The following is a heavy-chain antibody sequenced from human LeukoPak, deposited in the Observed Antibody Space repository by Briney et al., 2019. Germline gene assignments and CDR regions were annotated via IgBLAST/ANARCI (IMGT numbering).Heavy chain of an antibody. D-gene: IGHD2-8*02. CDR2: INSDGSST. CDR1: GFTFSSYW. V-gene: IGHV3-74*01. CDR3: ARSLSPPTAGRYAEYWRQYYYYYMDV. J-gene: IGHJ6*03. Sequence: PGGSLRLSCAASGFTFSSYWMHWVRQAPGKGLVWVSRINSDGSSTSYADSVKGRFTISRDNAKNTLYLQMNSLRAEDTAVYYCARSLSPPTAGRYAEYWRQYYYYYMDVWGKGTTVTVSS.